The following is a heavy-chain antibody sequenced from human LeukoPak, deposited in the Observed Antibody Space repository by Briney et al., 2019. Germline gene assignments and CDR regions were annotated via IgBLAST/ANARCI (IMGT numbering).Heavy chain of an antibody. CDR1: GFTFSSYW. Sequence: GGSLRLSCAASGFTFSSYWMSWVRQAPGKGLEWVSNIKHSGSKKYYADSVKGRFTISRDNAKNTLYLQMNSLRAEDTAVYYCASYCARVTGYTYVRGIDYWGQGTLVTVSS. CDR3: ASYCARVTGYTYVRGIDY. V-gene: IGHV3-7*03. J-gene: IGHJ4*02. CDR2: IKHSGSKK. D-gene: IGHD5-18*01.